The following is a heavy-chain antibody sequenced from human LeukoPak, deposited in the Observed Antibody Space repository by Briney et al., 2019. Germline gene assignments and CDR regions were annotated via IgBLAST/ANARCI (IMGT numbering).Heavy chain of an antibody. CDR3: ARERGGSKLSGLYGRDYYYMDV. V-gene: IGHV4-34*01. CDR1: DGSFSGYY. J-gene: IGHJ6*03. CDR2: INHSGST. Sequence: SETLSLTCAVYDGSFSGYYWSWIRQPPGKGLEWIGEINHSGSTYYNPSLKSRVTISVATSKNQFSLKLSSVTAADTAVYFCARERGGSKLSGLYGRDYYYMDVWGKGTTVTVSS. D-gene: IGHD3-16*01.